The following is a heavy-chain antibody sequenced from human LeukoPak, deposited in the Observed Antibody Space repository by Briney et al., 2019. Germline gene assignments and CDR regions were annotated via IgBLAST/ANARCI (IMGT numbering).Heavy chain of an antibody. V-gene: IGHV5-51*01. CDR3: ASVYGDYQNWFDP. J-gene: IGHJ5*02. CDR2: IYAGDFDT. CDR1: GYSFSTHW. D-gene: IGHD4-17*01. Sequence: GESLKISCKGSGYSFSTHWIGWVRQMPGKGLEWLGIIYAGDFDTSYSPSFQGQVTISADKSISTAYLQWSSLKASDTAMYYCASVYGDYQNWFDPWGQGTLVTVSS.